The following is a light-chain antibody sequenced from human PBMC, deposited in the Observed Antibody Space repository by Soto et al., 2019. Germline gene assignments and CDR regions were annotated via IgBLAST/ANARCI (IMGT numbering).Light chain of an antibody. CDR1: SSDVGSYNL. CDR3: CSYAGSSTFHVV. Sequence: QSALTQPASVSGSPGQSITISCTGTSSDVGSYNLVSWYQQHPGKAPKLMISEGSERPSGVSNRFSGSKSGNTASLTISGLQAEDEADYYCCSYAGSSTFHVVFGGGTKLTVL. V-gene: IGLV2-23*03. CDR2: EGS. J-gene: IGLJ2*01.